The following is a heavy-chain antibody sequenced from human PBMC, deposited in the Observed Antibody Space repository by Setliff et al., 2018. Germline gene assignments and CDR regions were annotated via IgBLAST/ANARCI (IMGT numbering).Heavy chain of an antibody. V-gene: IGHV7-4-1*02. Sequence: ASVKVSCKASGYTFTTYAINWMRQAPGQGLEYMGWINTNTGNPSYAQGFTGRFVFSLDTSVSTAYLQISSLKAEDTAVYYCARASRFGTIRYRGDYYMDVWGKGTTVTVSS. J-gene: IGHJ6*03. CDR3: ARASRFGTIRYRGDYYMDV. CDR2: INTNTGNP. CDR1: GYTFTTYA. D-gene: IGHD3-10*01.